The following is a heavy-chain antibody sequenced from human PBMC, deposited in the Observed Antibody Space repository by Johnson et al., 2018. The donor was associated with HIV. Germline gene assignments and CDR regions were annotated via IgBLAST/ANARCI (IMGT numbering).Heavy chain of an antibody. J-gene: IGHJ3*02. CDR2: ISYDGSNK. V-gene: IGHV3-30-3*01. CDR3: ARDLAGTERGNAFDI. CDR1: GFTFSSYA. Sequence: QVQLVESGGGVVQPGRSLRLSCAASGFTFSSYAMHWVRQAPCKGLEWVAVISYDGSNKYYADSVKGRFTISRDNSKNTLYLQMNSLRAEDTAVYYCARDLAGTERGNAFDIWGQGTMVTVSS. D-gene: IGHD1-1*01.